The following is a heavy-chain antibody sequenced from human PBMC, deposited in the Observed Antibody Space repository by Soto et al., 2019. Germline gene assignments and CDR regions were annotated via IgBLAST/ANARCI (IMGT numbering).Heavy chain of an antibody. J-gene: IGHJ3*02. CDR3: ARDELTAGADAFDI. V-gene: IGHV6-1*01. CDR2: TYYRSKWYN. Sequence: SETLSLTCAISGDSVSSNSAAWNWIRQSPSRGLEWLGRTYYRSKWYNDYVVSVKSRITINPDTSKNQFSLQLNSVTPEDTAVYYCARDELTAGADAFDIWGQGTMVTVSS. CDR1: GDSVSSNSAA. D-gene: IGHD1-26*01.